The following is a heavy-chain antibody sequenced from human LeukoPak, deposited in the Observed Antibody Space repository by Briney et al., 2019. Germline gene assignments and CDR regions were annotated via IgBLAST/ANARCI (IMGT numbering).Heavy chain of an antibody. V-gene: IGHV3-23*01. D-gene: IGHD5-18*01. Sequence: PGGSLRLSCAASGFTFNNYAMSWVRQAPGKGLEWVSAISGSGGSTYYADSVKGRFTISGDNSKNTLYLQMNSLRAEDTAVYYCAKGTRIQPNPYYFDYWGQGTLVTVSS. CDR2: ISGSGGST. J-gene: IGHJ4*02. CDR1: GFTFNNYA. CDR3: AKGTRIQPNPYYFDY.